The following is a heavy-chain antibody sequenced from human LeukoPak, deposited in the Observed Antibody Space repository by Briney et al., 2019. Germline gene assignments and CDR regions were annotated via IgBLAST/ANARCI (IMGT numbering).Heavy chain of an antibody. V-gene: IGHV3-73*01. CDR3: TRRPVGASWFDP. Sequence: GGSLRLSCAASGFTFSGSAMHWVRQASGKGLEWVGRIRSKANSYATAYAASVKGRFTISRDDSKNTAYLQMNSLKTEDTAVYYCTRRPVGASWFDPWGQGTLVTVSS. CDR2: IRSKANSYAT. CDR1: GFTFSGSA. D-gene: IGHD1-26*01. J-gene: IGHJ5*02.